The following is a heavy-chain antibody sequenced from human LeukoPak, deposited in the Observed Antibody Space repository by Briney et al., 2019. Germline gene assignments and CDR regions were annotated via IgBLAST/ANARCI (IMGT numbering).Heavy chain of an antibody. CDR1: GYSISSGYY. V-gene: IGHV4-38-2*02. Sequence: SETLSLTCTVSGYSISSGYYWGWIRQPPGKGLEWIGSIYHSGSTYYNPSLKSRVTISVDTSKNQFSLKLSSVTAVDTAVYYCARAICSGGSCYPDYWGQGTLVTVSS. J-gene: IGHJ4*02. CDR3: ARAICSGGSCYPDY. D-gene: IGHD2-15*01. CDR2: IYHSGST.